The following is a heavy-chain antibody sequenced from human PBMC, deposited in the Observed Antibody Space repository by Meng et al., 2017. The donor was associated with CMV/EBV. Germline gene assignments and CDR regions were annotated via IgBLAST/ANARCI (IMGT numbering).Heavy chain of an antibody. CDR1: GYTFTSYD. CDR2: MNPNSVNT. V-gene: IGHV1-8*03. CDR3: ARGYCSSTSCYTRYYYGMDV. Sequence: SVKVSCQASGYTFTSYDINWVRQATGQGLEWMGWMNPNSVNTGYAQKFQGRVTITRNTSISTAYMELSSLRSEDTAVYYCARGYCSSTSCYTRYYYGMDVWGQGTTVTVSS. D-gene: IGHD2-2*02. J-gene: IGHJ6*02.